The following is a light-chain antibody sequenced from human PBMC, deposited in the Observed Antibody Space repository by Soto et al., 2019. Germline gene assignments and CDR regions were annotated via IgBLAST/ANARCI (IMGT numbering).Light chain of an antibody. J-gene: IGLJ1*01. V-gene: IGLV2-23*01. Sequence: QSALTQPPSVSGSPGQSITISCTGTSRDIGTYDLVSWYQQHPGKVPKLIIYEATKRPSGVSSRFSGSKSGTTASLTISGLQAEDEADYYCCSYAGYTTYVFGSGTKLTVL. CDR1: SRDIGTYDL. CDR3: CSYAGYTTYV. CDR2: EAT.